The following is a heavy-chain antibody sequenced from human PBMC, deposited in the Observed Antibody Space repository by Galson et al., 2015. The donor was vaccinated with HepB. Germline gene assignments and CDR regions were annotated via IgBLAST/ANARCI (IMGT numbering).Heavy chain of an antibody. CDR1: GFTFSSYW. D-gene: IGHD6-19*01. J-gene: IGHJ6*03. Sequence: SLRLSCAASGFTFSSYWMHWVRHAPGKGLVWVSSIDSDGRRSTYADSVKGRCTVSRDNAKNMLYLQMNSLRAEDTAVYYCARVGSGGWSEGTSYDYYMDVWGKGTAVTV. V-gene: IGHV3-74*01. CDR2: IDSDGRRS. CDR3: ARVGSGGWSEGTSYDYYMDV.